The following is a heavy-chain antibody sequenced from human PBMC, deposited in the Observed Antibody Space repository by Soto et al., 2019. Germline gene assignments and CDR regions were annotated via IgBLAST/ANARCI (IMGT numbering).Heavy chain of an antibody. J-gene: IGHJ3*02. V-gene: IGHV3-74*01. Sequence: GSLRLSCAASGFTFSSYWMHWVRQAPGKGLVWVSRINSDGSSTSYADSVKGRFTISRDNAKNTLYLQMNSLRAEDTAVYYCARGAITMSPDDAFDIWGQGTMVTVSS. CDR3: ARGAITMSPDDAFDI. D-gene: IGHD3-10*02. CDR2: INSDGSST. CDR1: GFTFSSYW.